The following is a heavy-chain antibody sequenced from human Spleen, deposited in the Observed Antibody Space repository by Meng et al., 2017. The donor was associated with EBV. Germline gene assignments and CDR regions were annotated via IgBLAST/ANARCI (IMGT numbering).Heavy chain of an antibody. Sequence: GAGPGLLKPPDSPSLTVPVSGPSISVSNWWTWVRQPPGKGLEWIGEIYHSGPTNYNPSLKSRVTMSVDKSKNQFSLKMNSVTAADAAVYYCARGDRASMTTVTSLVYWGQGTLVTVSS. D-gene: IGHD4-17*01. CDR1: GPSISVSNW. V-gene: IGHV4-4*03. CDR2: IYHSGPT. CDR3: ARGDRASMTTVTSLVY. J-gene: IGHJ4*02.